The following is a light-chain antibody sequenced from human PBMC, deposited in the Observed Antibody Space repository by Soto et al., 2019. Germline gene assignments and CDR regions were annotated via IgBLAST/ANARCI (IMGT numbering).Light chain of an antibody. CDR1: QSLISSQ. V-gene: IGKV3-20*01. CDR2: DAS. CDR3: QQYGSSPRT. Sequence: EIVLTQSPSTLSLSPGERATLSCRASQSLISSQLAWYQQKPGQAPRLLIHDASSRATGISDRFTGSGSGTDFTLTITTLETEDFAVYYCQQYGSSPRTFGLGTKVDIK. J-gene: IGKJ1*01.